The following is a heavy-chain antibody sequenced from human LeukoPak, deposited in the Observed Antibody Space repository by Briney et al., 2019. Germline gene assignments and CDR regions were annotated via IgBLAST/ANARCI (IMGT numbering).Heavy chain of an antibody. CDR1: GYTFTGYY. CDR3: ARVGLPLYYYDSSGYYPPGNWFDP. Sequence: ASVKVSCKASGYTFTGYYMHWVRQAPGQGLEWMGWINPNSGGTNYAQKLQGRVTMTRDTSISTAYMELSRLRSDDTAVYYCARVGLPLYYYDSSGYYPPGNWFDPWGQGTLVTVSS. D-gene: IGHD3-22*01. J-gene: IGHJ5*02. V-gene: IGHV1-2*02. CDR2: INPNSGGT.